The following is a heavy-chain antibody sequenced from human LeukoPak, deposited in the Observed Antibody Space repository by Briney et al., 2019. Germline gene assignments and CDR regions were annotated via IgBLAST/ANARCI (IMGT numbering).Heavy chain of an antibody. D-gene: IGHD6-13*01. J-gene: IGHJ4*02. CDR1: GYSFTSYW. CDR2: IYPGDSAN. V-gene: IGHV5-51*01. CDR3: ARLFTGSSWYLDY. Sequence: GESLKISWKGSGYSFTSYWIGWVRQMPGKGLEWMGIIYPGDSANRYRPSFQGQVTISADKSISTAYLQWSSLKASDTAVYYCARLFTGSSWYLDYWGQGTLVTVSS.